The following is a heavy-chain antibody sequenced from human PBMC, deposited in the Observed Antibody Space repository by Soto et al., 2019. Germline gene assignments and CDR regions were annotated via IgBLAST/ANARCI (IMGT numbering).Heavy chain of an antibody. V-gene: IGHV3-23*01. Sequence: EVQLLESGGGLVQPGGSLRLSCAASGFTFSSYAMSWVRQAPGKGLEWGSAISGSGGSTYYADSVKGRFTISRDNSKNTLYLQMNSLRAEDTAVYYCAKDSYYDSSGYPSSFDYWGQGTLVTVSS. CDR3: AKDSYYDSSGYPSSFDY. CDR2: ISGSGGST. CDR1: GFTFSSYA. J-gene: IGHJ4*02. D-gene: IGHD3-22*01.